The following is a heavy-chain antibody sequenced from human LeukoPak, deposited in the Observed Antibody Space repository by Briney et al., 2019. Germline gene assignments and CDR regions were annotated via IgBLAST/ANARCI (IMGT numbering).Heavy chain of an antibody. CDR2: IWYDGSNK. CDR1: GFTFSSYG. V-gene: IGHV3-33*01. J-gene: IGHJ4*02. CDR3: ARDNEHYFDS. Sequence: GRSLRLSCAASGFTFSSYGMHWVRQAPGKGLEWVAVIWYDGSNKYYADSVKGRFTISIDNSKNTLYLQMNSLRAEDTAVYYCARDNEHYFDSWGQGTLVTVSS. D-gene: IGHD1-1*01.